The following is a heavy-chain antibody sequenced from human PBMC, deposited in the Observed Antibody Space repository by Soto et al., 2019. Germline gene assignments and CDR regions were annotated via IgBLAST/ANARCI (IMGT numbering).Heavy chain of an antibody. Sequence: EVQLLESGGGLVQPGGSLRLSGAASGFTFSSYAMSWVRQAPGKGLEWVSAISGSGGSTYYADSVKGRFTISRDNSKNTLYLQMNSLRAEDTAVYYCAKDRTNSGSYSLDAFDIWGQGTMVTVSS. D-gene: IGHD1-26*01. CDR1: GFTFSSYA. CDR2: ISGSGGST. V-gene: IGHV3-23*01. CDR3: AKDRTNSGSYSLDAFDI. J-gene: IGHJ3*02.